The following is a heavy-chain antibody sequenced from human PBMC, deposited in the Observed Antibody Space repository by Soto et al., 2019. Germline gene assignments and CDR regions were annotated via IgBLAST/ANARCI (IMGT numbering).Heavy chain of an antibody. V-gene: IGHV4-30-4*01. CDR1: GESVSGVGFH. CDR2: IYNGGNT. CDR3: ATAHVGVDTISYFDY. J-gene: IGHJ4*02. Sequence: SETLSLTCTVCGESVSGVGFHWPWLRRPPGKGLKWIGYIYNGGNTYHRPSLESQMPMSRDATRKHYSLRRTSVTAVNTAVYFCATAHVGVDTISYFDYWGQGKLVTVSS. D-gene: IGHD5-18*01.